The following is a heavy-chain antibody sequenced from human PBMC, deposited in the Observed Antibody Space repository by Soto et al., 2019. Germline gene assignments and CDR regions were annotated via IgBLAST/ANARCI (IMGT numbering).Heavy chain of an antibody. Sequence: ASVKVSCKASGGTFSNYAISWVRQAPGQGLEWRGGIIPIFGTANSAQKFQGGVTMTEDPSIDTAYLELSSLRSEDTAFYYCAIFIRGGRGWYLDDYSYALDVWGKGTTVTVS. V-gene: IGHV1-69*13. J-gene: IGHJ6*04. CDR3: AIFIRGGRGWYLDDYSYALDV. CDR1: GGTFSNYA. CDR2: IIPIFGTA. D-gene: IGHD6-19*01.